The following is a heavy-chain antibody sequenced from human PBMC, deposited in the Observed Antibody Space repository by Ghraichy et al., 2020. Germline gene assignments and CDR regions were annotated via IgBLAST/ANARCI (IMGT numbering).Heavy chain of an antibody. Sequence: GESLNISCVVSGFSFNSYAMNWVRQAPGKGLEWVSSISSGGSTTYYSDSVKGRFTISRDNSRNTLFLQMSGLRAEDTAVYFCARMQSDIAVVPTAQLKYYYAMDVWGQGTTVTVSS. CDR3: ARMQSDIAVVPTAQLKYYYAMDV. J-gene: IGHJ6*02. D-gene: IGHD2-2*01. V-gene: IGHV3-23*01. CDR1: GFSFNSYA. CDR2: ISSGGSTT.